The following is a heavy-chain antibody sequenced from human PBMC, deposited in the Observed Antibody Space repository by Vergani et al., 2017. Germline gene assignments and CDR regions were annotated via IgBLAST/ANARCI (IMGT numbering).Heavy chain of an antibody. CDR1: GFTFSDYS. D-gene: IGHD3-16*01. Sequence: QVQLVESGGGLVKPGGSLRLSCAASGFTFSDYSLSWIRQAPGKGLEWVSYISSSGSTIYYADSVKGRFTISRDNAKNSLYLQMNSLRAEDTAVYYCARDSLAEWGAARTYYYYCYMDVWGKATTVTGSS. V-gene: IGHV3-11*01. J-gene: IGHJ6*03. CDR3: ARDSLAEWGAARTYYYYCYMDV. CDR2: ISSSGSTI.